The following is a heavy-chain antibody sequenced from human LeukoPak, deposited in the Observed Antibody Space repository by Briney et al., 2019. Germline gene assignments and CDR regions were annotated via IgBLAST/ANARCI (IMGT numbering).Heavy chain of an antibody. CDR2: ISSSSSYM. J-gene: IGHJ4*02. CDR3: ARGFNPYYFDY. Sequence: PGGSLRLSCAASGFTFSSYEMNWVRQAPGKGLEWVSCISSSSSYMYYADSVRGRFTISRDNAKNSLYLQMNSLRAEDTAVYYCARGFNPYYFDYWGQGTLVTVSS. CDR1: GFTFSSYE. V-gene: IGHV3-21*01.